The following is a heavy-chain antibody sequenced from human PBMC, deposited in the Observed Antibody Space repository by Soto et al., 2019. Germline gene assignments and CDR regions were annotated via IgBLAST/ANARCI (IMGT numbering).Heavy chain of an antibody. Sequence: ASVKVSCKPSGGTFNSYSISWVRQAPGQGLEWMGGIIPMFGTTNYAQKFQGRVAITADESTGTAFMELSSLRAEDTAVYYCASPDIVLMVYYGMDVWGQGTTVTVSS. V-gene: IGHV1-69*13. CDR3: ASPDIVLMVYYGMDV. J-gene: IGHJ6*02. CDR2: IIPMFGTT. D-gene: IGHD2-8*01. CDR1: GGTFNSYS.